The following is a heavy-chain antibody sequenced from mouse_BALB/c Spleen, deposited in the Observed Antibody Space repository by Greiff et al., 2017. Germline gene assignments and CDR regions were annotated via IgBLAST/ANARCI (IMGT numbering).Heavy chain of an antibody. D-gene: IGHD1-1*01. Sequence: EVKVVESGGDLVKPGGSLKLSCAASGFTFSSYGMSWVRQTPDKRLEWVATISSGGSYTYYPDSVKGRFTISRDNAKNTLYLQMSSLKSEDTAMYYCAREEDYYEFAYWGQGTLVTVSA. CDR2: ISSGGSYT. CDR3: AREEDYYEFAY. J-gene: IGHJ3*01. CDR1: GFTFSSYG. V-gene: IGHV5-6*01.